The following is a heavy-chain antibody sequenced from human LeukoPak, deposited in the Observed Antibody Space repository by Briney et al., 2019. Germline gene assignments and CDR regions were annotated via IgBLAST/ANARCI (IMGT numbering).Heavy chain of an antibody. CDR3: AKDPKPIVVVPAAISGNHHYYYGMDV. V-gene: IGHV3-7*01. CDR2: IEKDGSEI. D-gene: IGHD2-2*01. J-gene: IGHJ6*04. CDR1: GFTFSNYW. Sequence: GGSLRLSCAASGFTFSNYWMNWVRQAPGKGMEWVAIIEKDGSEILYVDSVKGRFTISRDNSKNTLYLQMSSLRAEDTAVYYCAKDPKPIVVVPAAISGNHHYYYGMDVWGKGTTVTVSS.